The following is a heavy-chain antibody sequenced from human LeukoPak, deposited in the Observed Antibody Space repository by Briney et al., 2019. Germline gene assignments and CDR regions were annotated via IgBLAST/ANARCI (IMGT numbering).Heavy chain of an antibody. D-gene: IGHD2-8*02. V-gene: IGHV3-21*01. Sequence: PGGSLRLSCGGSGFALKSYSLTWVRQAPGKGLEWVSSISSTSAYIHYADSVKGRFTISRDNVDNVVYLEMNGLRAEDTATYYCARVAVSGPTGWFDSWGQGTLVIVSS. CDR1: GFALKSYS. CDR3: ARVAVSGPTGWFDS. J-gene: IGHJ5*01. CDR2: ISSTSAYI.